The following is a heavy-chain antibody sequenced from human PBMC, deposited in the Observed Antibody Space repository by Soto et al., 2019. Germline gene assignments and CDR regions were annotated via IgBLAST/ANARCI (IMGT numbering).Heavy chain of an antibody. J-gene: IGHJ6*02. CDR1: GFTFTSSA. CDR3: ARDPSYYGMDV. CDR2: INAGNGNT. V-gene: IGHV1-3*01. Sequence: ASVKVSCKASGFTFTSSAMHWVRQAPGQRLEWMGWINAGNGNTKYSQKLQGRVTITRDTSASTAYMELSSLRSEDTAVYYCARDPSYYGMDVWGQGTTVTVSS.